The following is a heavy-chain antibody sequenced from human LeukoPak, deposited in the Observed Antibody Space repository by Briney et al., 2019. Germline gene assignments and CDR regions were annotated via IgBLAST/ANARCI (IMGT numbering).Heavy chain of an antibody. Sequence: GGSLRLSCADTGFSFRSCQMDWVRQAPGKGLEWVSYISSSGSTIYYADSVKGRFTISRDNAKNSLYLQMNSLRAEDTAVYYCARVDYWGQGTLVTVSS. CDR1: GFSFRSCQ. CDR2: ISSSGSTI. CDR3: ARVDY. V-gene: IGHV3-48*03. J-gene: IGHJ4*02.